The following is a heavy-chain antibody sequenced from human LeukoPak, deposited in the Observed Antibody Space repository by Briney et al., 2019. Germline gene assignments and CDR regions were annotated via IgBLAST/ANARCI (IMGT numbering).Heavy chain of an antibody. CDR1: GYTLTELS. CDR2: FDPEDGET. Sequence: ASVTVSCTVSGYTLTELSMHWVRQAPGKGLEWMGGFDPEDGETIYAQKFQGRVTMTEDTSTDTAYMELSSLRSEDTAVYYCATGLGYCSSTSCYEDYWGRGTLVTVSS. D-gene: IGHD2-2*01. CDR3: ATGLGYCSSTSCYEDY. J-gene: IGHJ4*02. V-gene: IGHV1-24*01.